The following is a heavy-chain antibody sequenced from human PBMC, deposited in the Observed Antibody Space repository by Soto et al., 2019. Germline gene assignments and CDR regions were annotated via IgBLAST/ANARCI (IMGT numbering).Heavy chain of an antibody. CDR2: IKQDGSEK. CDR1: GFTFSDYW. D-gene: IGHD1-7*01. V-gene: IGHV3-7*04. CDR3: ERVERWNSHFDH. Sequence: GGSLRLSCAASGFTFSDYWMSWVRQAPGKGLEWVANIKQDGSEKDYVDSLKGRITISRDNGKNSLSLQMNSLRAEDTAVYYSERVERWNSHFDHWGQGTLVTVSS. J-gene: IGHJ4*02.